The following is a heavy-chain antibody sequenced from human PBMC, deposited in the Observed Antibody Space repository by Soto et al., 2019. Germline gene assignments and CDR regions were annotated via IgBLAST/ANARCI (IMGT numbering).Heavy chain of an antibody. J-gene: IGHJ4*02. CDR1: GGSLTSYP. CDR3: ARGWGLVS. Sequence: QMEQSGAEVPKPGSSVKVSGTPSGGSLTSYPMAWVRQAPGQGFEWMGGIIPIHGTTEYAQKFQGRVTITADESTNRATLELTGLTSEDTAVYYCARGWGLVSWGQGTLVTVSS. D-gene: IGHD3-16*01. V-gene: IGHV1-69*01. CDR2: IIPIHGTT.